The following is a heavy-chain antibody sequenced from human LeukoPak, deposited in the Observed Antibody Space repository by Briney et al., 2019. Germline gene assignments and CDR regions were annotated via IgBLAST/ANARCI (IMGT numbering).Heavy chain of an antibody. CDR1: GFTFSSYD. CDR3: ARVQGLDFRWYFAL. Sequence: GGSLRLSCAASGFTFSSYDMHWVRQATGKGLEWVSAIGTAGGTFYSGSLEGRFTIYRENATNSLYLQMNSLRAGDPAVYYCARVQGLDFRWYFALWGRGTLVTVSS. V-gene: IGHV3-13*01. CDR2: IGTAGGT. J-gene: IGHJ2*01.